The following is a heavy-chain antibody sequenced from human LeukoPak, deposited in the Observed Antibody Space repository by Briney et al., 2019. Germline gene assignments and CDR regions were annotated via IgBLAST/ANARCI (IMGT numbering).Heavy chain of an antibody. CDR2: FHPEDGET. CDR1: GYTLTALF. D-gene: IGHD2-15*01. J-gene: IGHJ6*02. Sequence: GAPVKASCKVSGYTLTALFMNWVRQALGIGLEWLGGFHPEDGETSYAQKFQGRVTMTEDTSTDISYMELSSLRSEDTAVYYCATGYCSGGSCYWYYYGMDVWGQGTTVTVSS. V-gene: IGHV1-24*01. CDR3: ATGYCSGGSCYWYYYGMDV.